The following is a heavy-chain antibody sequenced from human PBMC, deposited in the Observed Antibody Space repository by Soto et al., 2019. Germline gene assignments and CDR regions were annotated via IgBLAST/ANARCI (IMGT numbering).Heavy chain of an antibody. J-gene: IGHJ6*02. D-gene: IGHD2-15*01. CDR3: ARHETGGLYYYYGMDV. CDR2: IYYSGST. V-gene: IGHV4-31*03. CDR1: GGSISSGGYY. Sequence: QVQLQESGPGLVKPSQTLSLTCTVSGGSISSGGYYWSWIRQHPGKGLEWIGYIYYSGSTYYNPSPKSRVTISVDTSNNQFSLKLSSVTAADTAVYYCARHETGGLYYYYGMDVWGQGTTVTVSS.